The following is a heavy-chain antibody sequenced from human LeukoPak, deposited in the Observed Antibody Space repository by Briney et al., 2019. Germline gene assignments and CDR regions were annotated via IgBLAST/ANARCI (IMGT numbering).Heavy chain of an antibody. CDR2: ISGSGGST. V-gene: IGHV3-23*01. CDR3: AKDSLQRGYSYGYSLYYGMDV. J-gene: IGHJ6*02. CDR1: GFTFGSYA. Sequence: PGGSLRLSCAASGFTFGSYAMSWVRQAPGKGLEWVSAISGSGGSTYYADSVKGRFTISRDNSKNTLYLQMNSLRAEDTAVYYCAKDSLQRGYSYGYSLYYGMDVWGQGTTVTVSS. D-gene: IGHD5-18*01.